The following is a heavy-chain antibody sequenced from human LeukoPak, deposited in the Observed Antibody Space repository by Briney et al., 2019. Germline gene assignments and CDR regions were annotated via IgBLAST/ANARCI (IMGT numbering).Heavy chain of an antibody. CDR3: AREQLGYCSSTSCNPSNWFDP. Sequence: SETLSLTCTVSGASISSSDYYWGWIRQPPWKGLEWIGSIYYGGSTYYNPSLKSRVTISVDTSKNQFSLKLSSVTAADTAVYYCAREQLGYCSSTSCNPSNWFDPWGQGTLVTVSS. D-gene: IGHD2-2*01. CDR1: GASISSSDYY. J-gene: IGHJ5*02. CDR2: IYYGGST. V-gene: IGHV4-39*02.